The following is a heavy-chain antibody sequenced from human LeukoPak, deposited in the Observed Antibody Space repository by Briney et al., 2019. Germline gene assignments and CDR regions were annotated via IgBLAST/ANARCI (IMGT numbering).Heavy chain of an antibody. V-gene: IGHV3-11*01. J-gene: IGHJ4*02. D-gene: IGHD4/OR15-4a*01. CDR1: RFSFSDSY. Sequence: VGSLRLSCMASRFSFSDSYMSWFRLSPEKGLEWIAYITSSGTTTEYADSVKGRFTISRVNDKNSLYLQMNSPRPEDTAVYYCGRDPDYGDPYWGQGTLVTVSS. CDR2: ITSSGTTT. CDR3: GRDPDYGDPY.